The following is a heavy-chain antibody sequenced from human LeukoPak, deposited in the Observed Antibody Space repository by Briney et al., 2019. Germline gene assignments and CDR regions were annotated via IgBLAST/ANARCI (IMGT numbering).Heavy chain of an antibody. V-gene: IGHV4-39*07. CDR3: ARGRYYFDY. D-gene: IGHD4-17*01. CDR2: VYYTGGT. CDR1: GGSITNSFHY. Sequence: PSETLSLTCTVSGGSITNSFHYWGWIRQPPGKGLEWIGSVYYTGGTYYNPSLKSRVTISVDTSKNQFSLKLSSVTAADTAVYYCARGRYYFDYWGQGTLVTVSS. J-gene: IGHJ4*02.